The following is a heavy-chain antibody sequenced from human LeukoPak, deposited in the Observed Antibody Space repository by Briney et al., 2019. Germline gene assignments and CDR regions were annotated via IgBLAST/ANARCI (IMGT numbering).Heavy chain of an antibody. Sequence: SVKVSCKASGGTFISYAISWVRQAPGQGLEWMGGIIPIFGTANYAQKFQGRVTITADKSTSTAYMELSSLRSEDTAVYYCARVGIVATAPFDYWGQGTLVTVSS. CDR2: IIPIFGTA. CDR3: ARVGIVATAPFDY. J-gene: IGHJ4*02. D-gene: IGHD5-12*01. V-gene: IGHV1-69*06. CDR1: GGTFISYA.